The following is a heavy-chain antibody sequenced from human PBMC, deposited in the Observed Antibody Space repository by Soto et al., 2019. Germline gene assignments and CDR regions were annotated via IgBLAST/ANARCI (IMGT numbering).Heavy chain of an antibody. V-gene: IGHV3-11*01. Sequence: GGSLRLSCAASGFIFSDYYMSWIRQVAGKELEWVSHISGSGNIIYYADSVKGRFTISRDNAKNSLYLQMNSLRAEDTAVYYCARDGVRGMDVWGQGTTVTVSS. D-gene: IGHD2-8*01. CDR1: GFIFSDYY. CDR2: ISGSGNII. J-gene: IGHJ6*02. CDR3: ARDGVRGMDV.